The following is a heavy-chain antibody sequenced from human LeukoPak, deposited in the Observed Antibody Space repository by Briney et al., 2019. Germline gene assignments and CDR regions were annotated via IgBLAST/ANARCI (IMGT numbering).Heavy chain of an antibody. V-gene: IGHV4-59*01. J-gene: IGHJ5*02. D-gene: IGHD1-14*01. Sequence: SETLSLTCTVSGSSITTYYWSWIRQSPGKGLEWIGYIYYSGGTNYNPSLKSRVTLSIDASKNQFSLRLSSVTAADTAIYYCARDNPANWFDPWGQGTLVTVSS. CDR3: ARDNPANWFDP. CDR2: IYYSGGT. CDR1: GSSITTYY.